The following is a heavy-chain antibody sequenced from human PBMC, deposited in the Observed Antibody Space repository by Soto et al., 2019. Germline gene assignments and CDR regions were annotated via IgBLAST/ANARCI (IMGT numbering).Heavy chain of an antibody. V-gene: IGHV3-30*18. D-gene: IGHD6-19*01. Sequence: PGGSLRLSCAASGFTFSSYGMHWVRQAPGKGLEWVAVISYDGSNKYYADSVKGRFTISRDNSKNTLYLQMNSLRAEDTAVYHCAKGPSSGWYPQTFDYWGQRTLVTVSS. CDR2: ISYDGSNK. CDR3: AKGPSSGWYPQTFDY. CDR1: GFTFSSYG. J-gene: IGHJ4*01.